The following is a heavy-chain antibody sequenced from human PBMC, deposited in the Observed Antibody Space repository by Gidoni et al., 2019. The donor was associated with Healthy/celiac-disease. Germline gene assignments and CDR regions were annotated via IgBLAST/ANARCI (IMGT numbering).Heavy chain of an antibody. CDR3: AKAKVPMIFTGYLDL. CDR1: GFTFDAYA. V-gene: IGHV3-9*01. Sequence: EVQLVESGGGLVQPGRSLRLSCAVSGFTFDAYAMHWVRPAPGKGLAWVSGIRWNSGSIGYADAVKGRFTISRDNAKNSLYLQMNSLRAEDTALYYCAKAKVPMIFTGYLDLWGRGTLVTVSS. J-gene: IGHJ2*01. CDR2: IRWNSGSI. D-gene: IGHD3-16*01.